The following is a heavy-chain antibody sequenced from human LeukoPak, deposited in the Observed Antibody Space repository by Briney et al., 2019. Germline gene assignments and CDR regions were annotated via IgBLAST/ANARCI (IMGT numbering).Heavy chain of an antibody. V-gene: IGHV1-69*13. CDR2: SIPIFGTE. CDR3: ARDLGYCSGGSCYSGDSFDY. J-gene: IGHJ4*02. CDR1: GGTFTSYA. D-gene: IGHD2-15*01. Sequence: ASVRVSCKASGGTFTSYAIRWVRQAPGQGVEWGGESIPIFGTENYAQKFQGAVTITADESTSTAYMELSSLRSEDTAVYYCARDLGYCSGGSCYSGDSFDYWGQGTLVTVSS.